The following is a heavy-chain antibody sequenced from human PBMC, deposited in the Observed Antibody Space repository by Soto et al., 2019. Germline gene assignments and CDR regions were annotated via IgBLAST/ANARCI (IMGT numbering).Heavy chain of an antibody. V-gene: IGHV5-51*01. J-gene: IGHJ6*02. CDR1: GYSSANFW. CDR2: VHLGGSDT. D-gene: IGHD5-12*01. Sequence: GESLKISCKASGYSSANFWIGWVRQMPGKGLEWMGFVHLGGSDTRYIPSFQDQVTISAARSINTAYLQWSSLRASDTAMYYCVRMGFSGGGYLSYYYYGMDIWGQGTTVTVSS. CDR3: VRMGFSGGGYLSYYYYGMDI.